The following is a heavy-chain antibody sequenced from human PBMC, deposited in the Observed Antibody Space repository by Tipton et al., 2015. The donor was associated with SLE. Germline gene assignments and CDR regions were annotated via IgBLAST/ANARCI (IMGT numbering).Heavy chain of an antibody. CDR2: ISYDGSNK. CDR3: AREREVGATGFGC. V-gene: IGHV3-30*04. Sequence: SLRLSCAASGFTFSNYAMHWVRQAPGKGLEWVAVISYDGSNKQCADSVKGRFTISRDNSKNTLYLQMNSLRTEDTVVYYCAREREVGATGFGCWGQGTLVTVSS. CDR1: GFTFSNYA. D-gene: IGHD1-26*01. J-gene: IGHJ4*02.